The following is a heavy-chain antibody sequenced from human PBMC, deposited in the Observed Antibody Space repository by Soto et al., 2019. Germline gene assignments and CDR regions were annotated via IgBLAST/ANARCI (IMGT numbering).Heavy chain of an antibody. CDR2: INHSGST. CDR1: GGSFGGYY. J-gene: IGHJ6*03. CDR3: ARVIRGFGEPRYYYYYYMDV. Sequence: SETLPLTCTVYGGSFGGYYRSWIRQPPGKGLEWIGEINHSGSTNYNPSLKSRVTISVDTSKNQFSLKLSSVTAADTAVYYCARVIRGFGEPRYYYYYYMDVWGKGTTVTV. V-gene: IGHV4-34*01. D-gene: IGHD3-10*01.